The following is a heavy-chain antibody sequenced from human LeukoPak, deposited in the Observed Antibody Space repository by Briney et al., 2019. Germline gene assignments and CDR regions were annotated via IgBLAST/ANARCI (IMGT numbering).Heavy chain of an antibody. V-gene: IGHV4-59*01. Sequence: SETLSRTCTVSGVTISGYYWSWLRQPPGKGLEWIGYIYYSGRTNYHPSLKSRVTISVDTSKNQFSLKLSSVTAADTAVYYCARVSYDSSGYYPDYWGQGTLVTVSS. CDR2: IYYSGRT. CDR3: ARVSYDSSGYYPDY. D-gene: IGHD3-22*01. CDR1: GVTISGYY. J-gene: IGHJ4*02.